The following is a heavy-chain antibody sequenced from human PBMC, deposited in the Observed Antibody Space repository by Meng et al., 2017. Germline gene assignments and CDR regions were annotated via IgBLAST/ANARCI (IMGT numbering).Heavy chain of an antibody. V-gene: IGHV3-74*01. Sequence: EVQLVESGGGLVQPGGSLRLSCAASGFTFNNYWMHWVRQVPGKGLVWVSRISGDGSITNYADSVKGRFTICRDNAKNTLYLQMNSLRPEDTAVYYCLDEAPRSDYWGQGSLVTVSS. CDR2: ISGDGSIT. J-gene: IGHJ4*02. CDR3: LDEAPRSDY. CDR1: GFTFNNYW. D-gene: IGHD1-1*01.